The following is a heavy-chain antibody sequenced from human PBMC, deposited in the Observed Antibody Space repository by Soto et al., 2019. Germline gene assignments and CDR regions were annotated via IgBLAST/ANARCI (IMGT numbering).Heavy chain of an antibody. D-gene: IGHD3-3*01. CDR1: GDSFTSYD. J-gene: IGHJ4*02. V-gene: IGHV1-8*01. CDR3: ARGASGLRFLEWLSYY. Sequence: GASVKVSCEACGDSFTSYDINWVRQATGQGLEWMGWMNPNSGNTGYAQKFQGRVTMTRNTSISTAYMELSSLRSEDTAVYYCARGASGLRFLEWLSYYWGQGTLVTVSS. CDR2: MNPNSGNT.